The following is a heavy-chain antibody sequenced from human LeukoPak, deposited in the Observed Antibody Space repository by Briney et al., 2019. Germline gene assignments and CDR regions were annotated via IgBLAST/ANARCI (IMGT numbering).Heavy chain of an antibody. V-gene: IGHV4-59*01. CDR2: IYSSGST. Sequence: SETLSLTCTVSGGSISGYYWSWIRQPPGEGLEWIGYIYSSGSTNYNPSLKSQVTISLDTSKKQLSLKVSSVTAADTAVYYCARGGVRYFDGSSFDYWGQGTLVTVSS. D-gene: IGHD3-9*01. J-gene: IGHJ4*02. CDR1: GGSISGYY. CDR3: ARGGVRYFDGSSFDY.